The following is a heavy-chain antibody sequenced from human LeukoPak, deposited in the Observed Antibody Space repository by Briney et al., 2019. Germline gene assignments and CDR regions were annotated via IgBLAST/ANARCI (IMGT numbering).Heavy chain of an antibody. D-gene: IGHD6-19*01. CDR2: IYDSGST. V-gene: IGHV4-59*12. Sequence: TSETLSLTCTVSGGSISSYYWSWIRQPPGKGLEWIGYIYDSGSTNYNPSLKSRVTISVDTSKNQFSLKLSSVTAADTAVYYCARDTQDKYSSGWFHDYWGQGTLATVSS. J-gene: IGHJ4*02. CDR1: GGSISSYY. CDR3: ARDTQDKYSSGWFHDY.